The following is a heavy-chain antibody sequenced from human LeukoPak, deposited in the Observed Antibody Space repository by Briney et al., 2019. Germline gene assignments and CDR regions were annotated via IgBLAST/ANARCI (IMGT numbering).Heavy chain of an antibody. D-gene: IGHD4-17*01. CDR1: GFTFSSYA. J-gene: IGHJ3*02. CDR2: ISSNGGST. CDR3: ASKGTVTTHDAFDI. Sequence: KPGGSLRLSCAASGFTFSSYAMHWVRQAPGKGLEYVSAISSNGGSTYYANSVKGRFTISRDNSKNTLYLQMGSLRAEDTAVYYCASKGTVTTHDAFDIWGQGTMVTVSS. V-gene: IGHV3-64*01.